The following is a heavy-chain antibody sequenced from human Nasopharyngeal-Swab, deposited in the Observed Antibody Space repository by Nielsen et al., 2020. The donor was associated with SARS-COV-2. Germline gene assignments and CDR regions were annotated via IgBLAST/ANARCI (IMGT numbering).Heavy chain of an antibody. CDR2: ISWNSGSI. D-gene: IGHD5-18*01. CDR1: GFTFDDYA. Sequence: GGSLRLSSAASGFTFDDYAMHWVRQAPGNGLEWVSGISWNSGSIGYADSVKGRLTISRDNAKNSLYLQMNSLRAEDTALYYCAKDGGYSYGSYYYYYMDVWGKGTTVTVSS. V-gene: IGHV3-9*01. CDR3: AKDGGYSYGSYYYYYMDV. J-gene: IGHJ6*03.